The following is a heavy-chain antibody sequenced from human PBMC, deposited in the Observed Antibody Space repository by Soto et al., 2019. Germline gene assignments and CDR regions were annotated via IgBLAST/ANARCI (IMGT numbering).Heavy chain of an antibody. CDR1: GFTFSSYS. J-gene: IGHJ6*02. CDR3: ARDRGYCSGGSCSTAGNGMDA. Sequence: EVQLVESGGGLVKPGGSLRLSCAASGFTFSSYSMNWVRQAPGKGLEWVSSISSSSSYIYYADSVKGRFTISRDNAKNSLYLQMNSLRAEDTAVYYCARDRGYCSGGSCSTAGNGMDAWGQGTTVTVSS. V-gene: IGHV3-21*01. CDR2: ISSSSSYI. D-gene: IGHD2-15*01.